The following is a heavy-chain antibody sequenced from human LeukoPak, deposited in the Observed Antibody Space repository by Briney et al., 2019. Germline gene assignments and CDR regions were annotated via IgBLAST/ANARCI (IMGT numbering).Heavy chain of an antibody. CDR1: GYSFTSYW. D-gene: IGHD2-15*01. CDR2: IYPGYSDT. V-gene: IGHV5-51*01. Sequence: GESLKISCKGSGYSFTSYWIGWVRQMPGKGLEWMGIIYPGYSDTRYSPSFQGQVTISADKSISTAYLQWSSLKASDTAMYYCARPGRGYCSGGSCYPTPFDYWGQGTLVTVSS. J-gene: IGHJ4*02. CDR3: ARPGRGYCSGGSCYPTPFDY.